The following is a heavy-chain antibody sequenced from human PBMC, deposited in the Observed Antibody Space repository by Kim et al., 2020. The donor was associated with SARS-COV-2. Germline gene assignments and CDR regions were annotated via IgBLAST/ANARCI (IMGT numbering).Heavy chain of an antibody. Sequence: SETLSLTCSLFGDTITRYYWSWIRQPPGKGLEWLGYIYYTGSAKYNPALEGRVSMSAATSKNQFSLHLKSVTAADTGLYFCARNNDNNGYYYRMDYWGPGTTVIVSS. CDR1: GDTITRYY. V-gene: IGHV4-59*13. CDR3: ARNNDNNGYYYRMDY. CDR2: IYYTGSA. J-gene: IGHJ4*02. D-gene: IGHD3-10*01.